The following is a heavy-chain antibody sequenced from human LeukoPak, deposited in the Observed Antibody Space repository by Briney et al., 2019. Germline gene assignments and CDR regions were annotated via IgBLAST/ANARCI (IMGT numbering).Heavy chain of an antibody. CDR2: INPSGGST. J-gene: IGHJ3*02. CDR3: ARVGRHWNEPMGAFDI. CDR1: GYTFTSYY. D-gene: IGHD1-1*01. V-gene: IGHV1-46*01. Sequence: ASVKISCKASGYTFTSYYLLWVRQAPGQGLEWMGIINPSGGSTSYAQKFQGRVTMTRDTSTSTVYMDLSSLGSEDPAVYYCARVGRHWNEPMGAFDIWGQGTMVTVSS.